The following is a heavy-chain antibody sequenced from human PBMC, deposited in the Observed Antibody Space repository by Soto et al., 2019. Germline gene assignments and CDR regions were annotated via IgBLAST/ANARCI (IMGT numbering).Heavy chain of an antibody. J-gene: IGHJ6*02. Sequence: AVKVSCKASGFTFTSSAVQWVRQARGQRLEWVGWIVVGSGNTNYAQKFQERVTITRDMSTSTAYIELSSLRSEDTAVYYCAVGYSDYDFAVAGGYYYGMDVWGQGTTVTVSS. CDR1: GFTFTSSA. V-gene: IGHV1-58*01. CDR3: AVGYSDYDFAVAGGYYYGMDV. CDR2: IVVGSGNT. D-gene: IGHD5-12*01.